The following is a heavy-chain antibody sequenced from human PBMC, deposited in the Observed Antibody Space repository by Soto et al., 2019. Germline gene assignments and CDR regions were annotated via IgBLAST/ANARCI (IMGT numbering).Heavy chain of an antibody. CDR2: ISYDGNTQ. Sequence: PGGSLRLSCAASGFIFSGYAMHWVRQAPGKGLEWVAVISYDGNTQYYADSVKGRFTVSRDNSNNMLYVQMNNLRDEDTAMYYCAKETSAYEINFWGQGTLVTVSS. D-gene: IGHD5-12*01. CDR1: GFIFSGYA. V-gene: IGHV3-30-3*01. CDR3: AKETSAYEINF. J-gene: IGHJ4*02.